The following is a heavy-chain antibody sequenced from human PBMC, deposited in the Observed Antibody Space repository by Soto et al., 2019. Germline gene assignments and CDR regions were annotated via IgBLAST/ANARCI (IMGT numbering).Heavy chain of an antibody. V-gene: IGHV4-59*01. D-gene: IGHD3-3*02. CDR3: ARDYISGLANYYYYYGMDV. Sequence: XGTLSLTCTVSGGSISSYYWSWIRQPPGKGLEWIGYIYYSGSTNYNPSLKSRVTISVDTSKNQFSLKLSSVTAADTAVYYCARDYISGLANYYYYYGMDVWGQGTTVTVSS. CDR2: IYYSGST. CDR1: GGSISSYY. J-gene: IGHJ6*02.